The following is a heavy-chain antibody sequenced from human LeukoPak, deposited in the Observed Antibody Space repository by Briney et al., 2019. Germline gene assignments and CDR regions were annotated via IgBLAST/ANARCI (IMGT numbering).Heavy chain of an antibody. CDR1: GLTFSNAW. V-gene: IGHV3-7*01. J-gene: IGHJ4*02. CDR2: IIQDGDGK. Sequence: PGGSLRLSCAASGLTFSNAWMTWVRQAPGKGLERVANIIQDGDGKYFVDSVKGRFTVSRDNAKNSLYLQMNSLRVEDTGVYYCARHFYGYFDSWGQGTLVTVSS. D-gene: IGHD2/OR15-2a*01. CDR3: ARHFYGYFDS.